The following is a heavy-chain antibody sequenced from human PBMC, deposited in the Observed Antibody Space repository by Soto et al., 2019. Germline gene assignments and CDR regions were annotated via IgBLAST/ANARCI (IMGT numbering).Heavy chain of an antibody. CDR1: GFTVSSNY. J-gene: IGHJ4*02. CDR3: ARGNTAMVTSDWSCTNGVCSVWLDY. CDR2: IYSGGST. Sequence: GGSLRLSCAASGFTVSSNYMSWVRQAPGKGLEWVSVIYSGGSTYYADSVKGRFTISRHNSKNTLYLQMNSLRAEDTAVYYCARGNTAMVTSDWSCTNGVCSVWLDYWGQGTLVTVSS. D-gene: IGHD2-8*01. V-gene: IGHV3-53*04.